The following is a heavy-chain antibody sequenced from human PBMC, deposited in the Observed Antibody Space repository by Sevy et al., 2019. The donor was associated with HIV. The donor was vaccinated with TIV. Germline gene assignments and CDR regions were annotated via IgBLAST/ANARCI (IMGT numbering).Heavy chain of an antibody. J-gene: IGHJ3*02. CDR2: ISAYNGNT. V-gene: IGHV1-18*01. CDR1: GYTFTSYG. Sequence: ASVKVSCKASGYTFTSYGISWVRQAPGQGLEWMGWISAYNGNTNYAQKLQGRVTMTTDTSTSTAYMELRSLRSDDTAVYYCARDQDGGGVVTIDDAFDIWGQGTMVTVSS. D-gene: IGHD3-3*01. CDR3: ARDQDGGGVVTIDDAFDI.